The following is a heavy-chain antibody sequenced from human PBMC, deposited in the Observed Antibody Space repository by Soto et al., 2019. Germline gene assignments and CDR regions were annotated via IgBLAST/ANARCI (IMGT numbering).Heavy chain of an antibody. D-gene: IGHD3-3*01. Sequence: GGSLRLSCAASGFTFSSYAMSWVRQAPGKGLEWVSAISGSGGSTYYADSVKGRLTISRDNSKNTLYLQMNSLRAEDTAVYYCAKMGSPYYDFWSVYFPREGYSNYYGMDVWGQGTTVTVSS. CDR1: GFTFSSYA. CDR3: AKMGSPYYDFWSVYFPREGYSNYYGMDV. CDR2: ISGSGGST. V-gene: IGHV3-23*01. J-gene: IGHJ6*02.